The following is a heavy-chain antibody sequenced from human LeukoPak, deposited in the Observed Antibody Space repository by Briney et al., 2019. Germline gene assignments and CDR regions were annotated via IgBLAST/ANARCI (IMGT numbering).Heavy chain of an antibody. V-gene: IGHV3-33*06. J-gene: IGHJ4*02. CDR1: GFSFDTYA. Sequence: GRSLRLSCAASGFSFDTYAMHWVRQAPGQGLEWVALIWHDGSHKFYSNSVKGRFTISRDNSKNTVYLQMNSLRAEDTSVYFCAKDFGLLTGLLTYWGQGTLVTVSS. CDR3: AKDFGLLTGLLTY. CDR2: IWHDGSHK. D-gene: IGHD3-9*01.